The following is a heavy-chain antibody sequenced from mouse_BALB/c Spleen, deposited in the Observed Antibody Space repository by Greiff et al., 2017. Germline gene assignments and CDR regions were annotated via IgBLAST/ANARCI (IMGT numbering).Heavy chain of an antibody. CDR3: ARSEDGYYVSWFAY. CDR1: GYSFTGYT. J-gene: IGHJ3*01. D-gene: IGHD2-3*01. V-gene: IGHV1-18*01. Sequence: EVKLMESGPELVKPGASMKISCKASGYSFTGYTMNWVKQSHGKNLEWIGLINPYNGGTSYNQKFKGKATLTVDKSSSTAYMELLSLTSEDSAVYYCARSEDGYYVSWFAYWGQGTLVTVSA. CDR2: INPYNGGT.